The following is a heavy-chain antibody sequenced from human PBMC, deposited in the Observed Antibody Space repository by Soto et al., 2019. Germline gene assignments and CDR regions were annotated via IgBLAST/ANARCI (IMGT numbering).Heavy chain of an antibody. CDR2: IYYIGNT. CDR1: GGSISSGYYS. Sequence: SETLSLTYSVSGGSISSGYYSWSWIRQPPGKVLEWIGNIYYIGNTYYNPSLKSLLIISIDTSKNQFPLKVGSVTAADTAVYYCASSSLYRMDVWGQGTTVTGSS. V-gene: IGHV4-30-4*01. CDR3: ASSSLYRMDV. J-gene: IGHJ6*02. D-gene: IGHD2-2*02.